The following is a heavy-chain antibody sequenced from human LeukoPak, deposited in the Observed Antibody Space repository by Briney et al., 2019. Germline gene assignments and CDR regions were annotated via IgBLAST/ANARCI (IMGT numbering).Heavy chain of an antibody. J-gene: IGHJ4*02. Sequence: SETLSLTCTVSGGSMSSSSYYWGWIRQPPGKGLEWIGSIYYSESTYQNPSLKSRVTISVDTSKNQFSLKLSSVTAADTAVYYCASIPTVTFFDYWGQGTLVTVSS. CDR3: ASIPTVTFFDY. CDR1: GGSMSSSSYY. CDR2: IYYSEST. D-gene: IGHD4-17*01. V-gene: IGHV4-39*07.